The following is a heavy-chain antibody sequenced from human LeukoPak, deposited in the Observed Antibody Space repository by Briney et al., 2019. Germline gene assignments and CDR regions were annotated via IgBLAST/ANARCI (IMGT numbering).Heavy chain of an antibody. Sequence: ASVKVSCKASGYTFTDSYVHWVRQAPGQGLEWMGRINPNSGDTNHAQKFQGRVTMTRDTSISTAYMELSSLRSDDTAVYYCARAVIRGIHFDYWGQGALVTVSS. CDR2: INPNSGDT. D-gene: IGHD3-10*01. CDR3: ARAVIRGIHFDY. J-gene: IGHJ4*02. V-gene: IGHV1-2*06. CDR1: GYTFTDSY.